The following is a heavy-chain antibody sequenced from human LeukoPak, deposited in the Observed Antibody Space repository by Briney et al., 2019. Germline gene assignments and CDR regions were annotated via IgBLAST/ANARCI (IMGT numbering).Heavy chain of an antibody. V-gene: IGHV4-34*01. Sequence: SETLSLTCAVYGGSFSGYYWSWIRQPPGKGLEWIGEINHSGSTNYNPSLKSRVTISVDTSKSQFSLKLSSVTAADTAVYYCARGLWYYDILTGSTAGWFDPWGQGTLVTVSS. CDR1: GGSFSGYY. CDR3: ARGLWYYDILTGSTAGWFDP. D-gene: IGHD3-9*01. CDR2: INHSGST. J-gene: IGHJ5*02.